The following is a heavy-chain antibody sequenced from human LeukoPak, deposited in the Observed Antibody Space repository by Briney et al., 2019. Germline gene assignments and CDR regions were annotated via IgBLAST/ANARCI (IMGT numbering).Heavy chain of an antibody. J-gene: IGHJ6*03. Sequence: SETLSLTCTVSGGYISSYYWRWIRQPAGKGLEWFGRIYSTGSTNYKPSLKSRVTMSVDTSKNQFSLKLSSVTAADTAVYYCARARGNYPTGYYYYYYMDVWGKGTTVTVSS. D-gene: IGHD1-7*01. CDR2: IYSTGST. CDR3: ARARGNYPTGYYYYYYMDV. V-gene: IGHV4-4*07. CDR1: GGYISSYY.